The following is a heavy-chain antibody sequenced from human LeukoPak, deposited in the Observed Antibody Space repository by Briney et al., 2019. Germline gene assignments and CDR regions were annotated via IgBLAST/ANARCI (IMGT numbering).Heavy chain of an antibody. CDR3: ATDSSGSYRHDAFDI. D-gene: IGHD1-26*01. CDR2: FDPEDGET. CDR1: GYTLTELS. J-gene: IGHJ3*02. V-gene: IGHV1-24*01. Sequence: ASVKASCKVSGYTLTELSMHWVRQAPGKGLEWMGGFDPEDGETIYAQKFQGRVTMTEDTSTDTAYMELSSLRSEDTAVYYCATDSSGSYRHDAFDIWGQGTMVTVSS.